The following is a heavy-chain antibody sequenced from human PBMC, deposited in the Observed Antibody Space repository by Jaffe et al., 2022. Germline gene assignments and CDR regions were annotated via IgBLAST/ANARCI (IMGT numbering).Heavy chain of an antibody. D-gene: IGHD2-2*01. CDR3: ARHVPAAHYYYYYYMDV. Sequence: QLQLQESGPGLVKPSETLSLTCTVSGGSISSSSYYWGWIRQPPGKGLEWIGSIYYSGSTYYNPSLKSRVTISVDTSKNQFSLKLSSVTAADTAVYYCARHVPAAHYYYYYYMDVWGKGTTVTVSS. CDR2: IYYSGST. V-gene: IGHV4-39*01. J-gene: IGHJ6*03. CDR1: GGSISSSSYY.